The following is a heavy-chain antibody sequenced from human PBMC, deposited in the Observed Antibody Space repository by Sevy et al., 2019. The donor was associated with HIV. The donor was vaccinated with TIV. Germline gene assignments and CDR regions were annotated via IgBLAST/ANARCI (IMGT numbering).Heavy chain of an antibody. CDR2: IYYSGST. CDR1: GGSISSYY. Sequence: SETPLTCTVSGGSISSYYWSWIRQPPGKGLEWIGYIYYSGSTNYNPSLKSRVTISVDTSKNQFSLKLSSVTAADTAVYYCARGYSGYDFLPYSYYYYYMDVWGKGTTVTVSS. J-gene: IGHJ6*03. V-gene: IGHV4-59*01. D-gene: IGHD5-12*01. CDR3: ARGYSGYDFLPYSYYYYYMDV.